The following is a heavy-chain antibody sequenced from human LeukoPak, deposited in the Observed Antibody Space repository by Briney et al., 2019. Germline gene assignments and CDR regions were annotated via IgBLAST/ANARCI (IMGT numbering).Heavy chain of an antibody. D-gene: IGHD2-21*02. CDR1: GFTFSSYA. CDR2: ISGSGGST. V-gene: IGHV3-23*01. Sequence: PGGSLRLSCAASGFTFSSYAMSWVRQAPGKGLEWVSAISGSGGSTYYADSVKGRFTISRDNSKNTLYLQMNSLRAEDTAVYYCARDFLRRVVVTAIPGYWGQGTLVTVSS. J-gene: IGHJ4*02. CDR3: ARDFLRRVVVTAIPGY.